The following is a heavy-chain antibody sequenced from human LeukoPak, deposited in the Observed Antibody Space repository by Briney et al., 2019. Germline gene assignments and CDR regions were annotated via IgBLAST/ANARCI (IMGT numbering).Heavy chain of an antibody. J-gene: IGHJ4*02. Sequence: PGGSLRLSCAASGFTFSSYAMSWVRQAPGKGLEWVSAISGSGGSTYYADSVKGRFTISRDNSKNTLYLQMNSLRAEDTAVYYYAKGGYCSGGSCYHHYFDYWGQGTLVTVSS. CDR3: AKGGYCSGGSCYHHYFDY. CDR2: ISGSGGST. V-gene: IGHV3-23*01. D-gene: IGHD2-15*01. CDR1: GFTFSSYA.